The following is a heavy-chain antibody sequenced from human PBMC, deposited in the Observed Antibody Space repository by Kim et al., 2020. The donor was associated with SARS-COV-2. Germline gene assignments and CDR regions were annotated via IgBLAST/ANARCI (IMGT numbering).Heavy chain of an antibody. D-gene: IGHD5-18*01. V-gene: IGHV3-30*07. CDR3: ARDPTAVGYYYGMDV. Sequence: DSVKGRFTIARDNSKNTLYLQMNSLRAEDTAVYYCARDPTAVGYYYGMDVWGQGTTVTVSS. J-gene: IGHJ6*02.